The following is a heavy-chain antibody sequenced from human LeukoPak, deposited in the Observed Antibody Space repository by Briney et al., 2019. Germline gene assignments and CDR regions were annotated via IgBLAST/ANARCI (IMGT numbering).Heavy chain of an antibody. D-gene: IGHD3-3*01. J-gene: IGHJ4*02. CDR2: IKSKTDGGTT. V-gene: IGHV3-15*01. CDR1: GFTFSNAW. CDR3: AREGYDFWSGFDY. Sequence: GGSLRLSCAASGFTFSNAWMSWVRQAPGKGLEWVGRIKSKTDGGTTDYAAPVKGRFTISRDNSKNTLYLQMNSLRAEDTAVYYCAREGYDFWSGFDYWGQGTLVTVSS.